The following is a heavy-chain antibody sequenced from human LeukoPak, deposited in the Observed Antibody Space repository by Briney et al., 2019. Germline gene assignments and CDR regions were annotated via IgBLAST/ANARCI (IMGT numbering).Heavy chain of an antibody. D-gene: IGHD5-24*01. Sequence: SETLSLTCTVSGGSISSYYWNWIRQPPGKGLGWIGYIYYSGSTNYNPSLKSRVTISVDTSKNQFSLKLSSVTAADTAVYYCAGRLWRRDGYNLSAFDIWGQGTMVTVSS. CDR1: GGSISSYY. CDR3: AGRLWRRDGYNLSAFDI. J-gene: IGHJ3*02. V-gene: IGHV4-59*01. CDR2: IYYSGST.